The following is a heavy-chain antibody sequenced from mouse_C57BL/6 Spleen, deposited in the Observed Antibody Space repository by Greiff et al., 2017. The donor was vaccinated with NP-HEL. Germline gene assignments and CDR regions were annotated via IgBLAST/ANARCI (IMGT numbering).Heavy chain of an antibody. CDR3: ARSFHLLLRPAMDY. D-gene: IGHD1-1*01. Sequence: VQLQQPGAELVKPGASVKLSCKASGYTFTSYWMHWVKQRPGQGLQWIGMIHPNSGSTNYNEKFKSKATLTVDKSSSTAYMQLSSLTSEDSAVYYCARSFHLLLRPAMDYWGQGTSVTVSS. CDR1: GYTFTSYW. V-gene: IGHV1-64*01. J-gene: IGHJ4*01. CDR2: IHPNSGST.